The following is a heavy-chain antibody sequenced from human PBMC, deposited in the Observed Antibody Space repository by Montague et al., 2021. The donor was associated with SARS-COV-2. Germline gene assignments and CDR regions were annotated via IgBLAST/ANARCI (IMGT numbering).Heavy chain of an antibody. Sequence: SLRLSCAASGFTFSSFEMTWVRQAPGKGLEWISHISDSGRTTFYADSVKGRFTVSRDNAKNSLYLQMNSLRAEDTALYFCAGDQGYIYGFGHWGQGTLVTVSS. CDR2: ISDSGRTT. CDR1: GFTFSSFE. V-gene: IGHV3-48*03. D-gene: IGHD5-18*01. J-gene: IGHJ5*02. CDR3: AGDQGYIYGFGH.